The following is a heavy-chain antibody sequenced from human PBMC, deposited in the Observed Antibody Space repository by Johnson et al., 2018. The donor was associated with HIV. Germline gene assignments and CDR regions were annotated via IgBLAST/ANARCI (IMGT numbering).Heavy chain of an antibody. J-gene: IGHJ3*02. D-gene: IGHD1-26*01. CDR2: IGTGGDT. CDR3: AREIGGSYYRDAFDI. Sequence: VQLVESGGGLVQPGGSLRLSCAASGFTFTTYDMHWVRQGTGKGLEWVSGIGTGGDTHYPDSVKGRFTISRENAKNSLYLQMNSLRAGDTAVYYCAREIGGSYYRDAFDIWGQGTMVTVSS. V-gene: IGHV3-13*01. CDR1: GFTFTTYD.